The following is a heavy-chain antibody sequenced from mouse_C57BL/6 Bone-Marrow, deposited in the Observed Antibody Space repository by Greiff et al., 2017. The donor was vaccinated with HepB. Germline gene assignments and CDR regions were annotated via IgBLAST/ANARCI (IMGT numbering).Heavy chain of an antibody. CDR2: IDPEDGEP. J-gene: IGHJ2*01. Sequence: VQLKESGAELVKPGASVKLSCTASGFNIKDYYMHWVKQRTEQGLEWIGRIDPEDGEPNYAPKFQGKATITADTSSNTAYLQLSSLTSEDTAVYYGARIVTWSDYCDDRGQGTTLTVSS. CDR1: GFNIKDYY. CDR3: ARIVTWSDYCDD. V-gene: IGHV14-2*01.